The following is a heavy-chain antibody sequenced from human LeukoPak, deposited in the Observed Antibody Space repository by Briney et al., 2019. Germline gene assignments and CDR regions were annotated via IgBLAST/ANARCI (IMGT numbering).Heavy chain of an antibody. Sequence: PGGSLRLSCAASGFTVSSNYMSWVRQAPGKGLEWVSVIYSGGSTYYPDSVKGRFTISRDNSKNTLYLQMSSLRAEDTAVYYCAREGPRYYYYGMDVWGQGTTVTVSS. CDR3: AREGPRYYYYGMDV. J-gene: IGHJ6*02. V-gene: IGHV3-53*01. CDR1: GFTVSSNY. CDR2: IYSGGST.